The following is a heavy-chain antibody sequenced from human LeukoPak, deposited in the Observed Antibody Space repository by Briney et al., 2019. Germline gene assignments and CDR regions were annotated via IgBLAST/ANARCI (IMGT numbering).Heavy chain of an antibody. V-gene: IGHV4-59*01. CDR3: ARALHYDFLTGYYVIGGAFDI. D-gene: IGHD3-9*01. CDR1: GDSISSYY. Sequence: SETLSLTGTVSGDSISSYYWSWIRQRPGKGLEWIGYIYYSGSTNYNPFLKSRVTLSVDTSKNQFSLRLSSVTAADTAVYYCARALHYDFLTGYYVIGGAFDIWGQGTLVTVSS. CDR2: IYYSGST. J-gene: IGHJ3*02.